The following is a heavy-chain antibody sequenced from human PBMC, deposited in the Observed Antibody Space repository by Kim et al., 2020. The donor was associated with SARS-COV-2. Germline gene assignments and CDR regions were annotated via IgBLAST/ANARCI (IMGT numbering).Heavy chain of an antibody. Sequence: SETLSLTCAVYGGSFSGYYWSWIRQPPGKGLEWIGEINHSGSTNYNPSLKRRVTISVDTSKNQFSLKLSSVTAADTAVYYCARGHYGSGSYYFSPGMDVWGQGTTVTVSS. V-gene: IGHV4-34*01. D-gene: IGHD3-10*01. CDR2: INHSGST. CDR1: GGSFSGYY. CDR3: ARGHYGSGSYYFSPGMDV. J-gene: IGHJ6*02.